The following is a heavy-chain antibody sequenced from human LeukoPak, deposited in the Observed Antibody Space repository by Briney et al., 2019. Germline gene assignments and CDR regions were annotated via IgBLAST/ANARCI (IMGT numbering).Heavy chain of an antibody. D-gene: IGHD3-10*01. CDR3: AKDVAVRGVIPYYFDY. CDR1: GFTFSSYG. CDR2: ISYDGGNK. J-gene: IGHJ4*02. V-gene: IGHV3-30*18. Sequence: GRSLRLSCAASGFTFSSYGMHWVRQAPGKGLEWVAVISYDGGNKYYADSVKGRFTISRDNSKNTLYLQMNSLRAEDTAVYYCAKDVAVRGVIPYYFDYWGQGTLVTVSS.